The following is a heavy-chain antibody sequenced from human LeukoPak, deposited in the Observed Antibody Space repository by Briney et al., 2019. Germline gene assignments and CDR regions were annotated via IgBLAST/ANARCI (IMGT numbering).Heavy chain of an antibody. CDR3: AHSVFQWRQWLAYPPPVFDY. CDR2: IYWDDDK. V-gene: IGHV2-5*02. D-gene: IGHD6-19*01. J-gene: IGHJ4*02. CDR1: GFSLSTSGVG. Sequence: SGPTLVNPTQTLTLTCTFSGFSLSTSGVGVGWIRQPPGKALEWLALIYWDDDKRYSPSPKSRLTITKDTSKNQVVLTMTNMDPVDTATYYCAHSVFQWRQWLAYPPPVFDYWGQGTLVTVSS.